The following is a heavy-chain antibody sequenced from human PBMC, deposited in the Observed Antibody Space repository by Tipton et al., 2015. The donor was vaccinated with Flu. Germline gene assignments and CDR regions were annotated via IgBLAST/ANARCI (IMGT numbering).Heavy chain of an antibody. CDR1: GFTVSTNF. CDR3: ARVSPGVESWFDP. J-gene: IGHJ5*02. Sequence: SLRLSCAVSGFTVSTNFMSWVRQAPGKGLEWVSIIYSGGTTYYADSVKGRFTISRDNSKNTLFLQMDSLRAEDTAVYYCARVSPGVESWFDPWGQGTLVTVSS. D-gene: IGHD3-3*01. CDR2: IYSGGTT. V-gene: IGHV3-53*01.